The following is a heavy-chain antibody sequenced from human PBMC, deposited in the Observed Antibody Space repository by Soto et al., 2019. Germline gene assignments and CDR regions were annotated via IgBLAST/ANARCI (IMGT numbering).Heavy chain of an antibody. CDR2: ISYDGSNK. CDR1: GFTFSSYA. J-gene: IGHJ4*02. D-gene: IGHD3-3*01. Sequence: PGGSLRLSCAASGFTFSSYAMHWVRQAPGKGLEWVAVISYDGSNKYYADSVKGRFTISRDNSKNTLYLQMNSLRAEDTAVYYCAREGISYDFWSGYPRTYYFDYWGQGTLVTVSS. CDR3: AREGISYDFWSGYPRTYYFDY. V-gene: IGHV3-30-3*01.